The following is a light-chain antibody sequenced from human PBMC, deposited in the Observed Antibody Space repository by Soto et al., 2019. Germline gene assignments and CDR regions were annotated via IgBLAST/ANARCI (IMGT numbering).Light chain of an antibody. CDR1: QSVSSSY. Sequence: IGLTQSAGTLSLSPGERATLSCRARQSVSSSYLAWYQQRPGQAPRLLIYGASIRATGIPDRFSGSGSGTDFTLTISRLEPEDFAVYFCQQHGSSPWTFGQGTKVDI. CDR2: GAS. CDR3: QQHGSSPWT. J-gene: IGKJ1*01. V-gene: IGKV3-20*01.